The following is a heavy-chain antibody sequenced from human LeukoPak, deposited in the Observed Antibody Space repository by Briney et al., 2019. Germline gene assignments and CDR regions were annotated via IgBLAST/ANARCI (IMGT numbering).Heavy chain of an antibody. J-gene: IGHJ4*02. D-gene: IGHD3-22*01. CDR2: IYGSGST. Sequence: PSETLSLTCTVSGGSISSYYWSWMRQPPGKGLEWIGRIYGSGSTNYNPSLWGRVTMSVDTSKKQVSLNLSSVTAADTAVYYCARDLGGLYYDSSGTDCWGQGTLVTVSS. CDR1: GGSISSYY. CDR3: ARDLGGLYYDSSGTDC. V-gene: IGHV4-4*07.